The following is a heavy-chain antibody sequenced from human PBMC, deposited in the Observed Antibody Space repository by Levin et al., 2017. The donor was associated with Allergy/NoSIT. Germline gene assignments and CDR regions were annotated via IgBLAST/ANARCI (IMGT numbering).Heavy chain of an antibody. V-gene: IGHV4-4*07. J-gene: IGHJ6*02. Sequence: SCIVSGGSISSYYWSWIRQPAGQGLEWIGRIYSTGNTNYNPSLKSRVAMSVDTSKNQFSLKLSSVTAADTAVYFCARDRVAGYYYYGMNVWGQGTTVTVSS. CDR3: ARDRVAGYYYYGMNV. D-gene: IGHD6-19*01. CDR2: IYSTGNT. CDR1: GGSISSYY.